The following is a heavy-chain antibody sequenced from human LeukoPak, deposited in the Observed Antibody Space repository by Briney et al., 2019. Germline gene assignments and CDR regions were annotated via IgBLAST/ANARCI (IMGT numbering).Heavy chain of an antibody. CDR1: GGSFSGYY. J-gene: IGHJ6*03. CDR2: INHSGST. CDR3: AEGKTVGRGRYYYYYMDV. D-gene: IGHD3-10*01. V-gene: IGHV4-34*01. Sequence: SSETLSLTCAVYGGSFSGYYWSWIRQPPGKGLEWIGEINHSGSTNYNPSLKSRVTISVDTSKKQFSQKLSSVTAADRAVSYCAEGKTVGRGRYYYYYMDVWGKGTTVTVSS.